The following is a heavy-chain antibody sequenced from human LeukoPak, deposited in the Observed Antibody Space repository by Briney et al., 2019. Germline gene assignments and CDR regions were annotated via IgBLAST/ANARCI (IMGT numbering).Heavy chain of an antibody. Sequence: SGPTLVKPTQTLTLTCTFSGFSLSTSGMCVSWIRQPPEKALEWLARIEWDDDKYYSTSLKTRLTISKDTSKNQVVLTMTNMDPVDTATYYCARMALNYYYMDVWGKGTTVTVSS. D-gene: IGHD4/OR15-4a*01. J-gene: IGHJ6*03. CDR2: IEWDDDK. V-gene: IGHV2-70*11. CDR3: ARMALNYYYMDV. CDR1: GFSLSTSGMC.